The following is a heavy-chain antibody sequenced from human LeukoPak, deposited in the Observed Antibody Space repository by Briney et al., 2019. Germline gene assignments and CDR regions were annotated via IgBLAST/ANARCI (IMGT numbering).Heavy chain of an antibody. V-gene: IGHV4-59*01. CDR1: GGSIDSYY. J-gene: IGHJ4*02. Sequence: SETLSLTCTVPGGSIDSYYWSWLRQPPGKGLEWIGYIYYTGSTEYHPSLKSRVTISLDTSKNQFSLKLTSVTAADTAVYYCARVYQSAEYYFDYWGKGNLVSVSS. D-gene: IGHD2-2*01. CDR2: IYYTGST. CDR3: ARVYQSAEYYFDY.